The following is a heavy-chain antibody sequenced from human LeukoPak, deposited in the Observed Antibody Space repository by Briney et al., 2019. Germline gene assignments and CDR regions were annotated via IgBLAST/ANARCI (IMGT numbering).Heavy chain of an antibody. Sequence: PGGSLRLSCAASGFTFSSYAMHWVRQAPGKGLEWVAVISYDGSNKYYADSVKGRFTISRDNSKNTLYLQMNSLRAEDTAVYYCARVPSIVVVPAAILYWGQGTLVTVSS. CDR1: GFTFSSYA. CDR3: ARVPSIVVVPAAILY. D-gene: IGHD2-2*01. J-gene: IGHJ4*02. CDR2: ISYDGSNK. V-gene: IGHV3-30-3*01.